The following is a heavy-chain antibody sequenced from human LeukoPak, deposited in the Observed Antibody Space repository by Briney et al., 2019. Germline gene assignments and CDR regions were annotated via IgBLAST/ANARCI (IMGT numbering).Heavy chain of an antibody. Sequence: GASVKVSCKASGYTFTGYYMHWVRQAPGQGLEWMGWINPNSGGTNYAQKFQGRVTMTRDTSISTAYMELSRLRSDDTAVYYCARRYYYDSSWAAFDIWGQGTMVTVSS. V-gene: IGHV1-2*02. CDR1: GYTFTGYY. J-gene: IGHJ3*02. CDR3: ARRYYYDSSWAAFDI. D-gene: IGHD3-22*01. CDR2: INPNSGGT.